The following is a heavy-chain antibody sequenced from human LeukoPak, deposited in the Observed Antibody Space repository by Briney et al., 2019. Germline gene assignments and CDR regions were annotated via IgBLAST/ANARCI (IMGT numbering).Heavy chain of an antibody. V-gene: IGHV1-2*02. D-gene: IGHD3-22*01. CDR1: GYTFTGYY. J-gene: IGHJ6*03. Sequence: ASVKVSCKASGYTFTGYYMHWVRQAPGQGLEWMGWINPNSGGTNYAQKFQARVTMTRDTSISTAYMELSRLRSDDTAVYYCARDKYYYDSSGYYYMHDYYYYYYMDVWGKGTTVTVSS. CDR2: INPNSGGT. CDR3: ARDKYYYDSSGYYYMHDYYYYYYMDV.